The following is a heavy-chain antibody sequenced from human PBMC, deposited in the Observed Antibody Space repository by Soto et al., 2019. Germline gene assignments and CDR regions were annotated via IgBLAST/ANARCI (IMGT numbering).Heavy chain of an antibody. Sequence: RLSCAASGLSFSKAWMNWVRQAPGKGLEWVGRIKSKTDGGTTDYAAPVKGRFTISRDDSKNTLYLQMNSLKTEDTAVYYCTKVGTYCSNANGVCYYQYHAMDVWGQGNTVTVSS. V-gene: IGHV3-15*01. J-gene: IGHJ6*02. D-gene: IGHD2-8*01. CDR3: TKVGTYCSNANGVCYYQYHAMDV. CDR2: IKSKTDGGTT. CDR1: GLSFSKAW.